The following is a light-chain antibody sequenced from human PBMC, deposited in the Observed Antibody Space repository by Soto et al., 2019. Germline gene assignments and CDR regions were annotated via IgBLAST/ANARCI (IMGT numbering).Light chain of an antibody. V-gene: IGKV1-39*01. CDR2: AAS. CDR1: QSISNH. J-gene: IGKJ1*01. Sequence: DIQMTQSPSSLSASVEYRVIITCRASQSISNHLNWYQQKPGKAPKLLIFAASSLQSGVPSRFSGSRSGPDFTLTISSLQSEDFAVYYCQQYNNWPWTFGQGTKV. CDR3: QQYNNWPWT.